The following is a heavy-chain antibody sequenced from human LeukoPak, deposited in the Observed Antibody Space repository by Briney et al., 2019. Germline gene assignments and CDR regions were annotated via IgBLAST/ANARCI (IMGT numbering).Heavy chain of an antibody. J-gene: IGHJ4*02. CDR1: GFTFSSYG. Sequence: PGGSLRLSCAASGFTFSSYGMHWVRQAPGKGLEWVAVISYDGSNKYYADSVKSRFTISRDNSKNTLYLQMNSLRAEDTAVYYCAKDQSSSWLRFFFDYWGQGTLVTVSS. CDR3: AKDQSSSWLRFFFDY. V-gene: IGHV3-30*18. D-gene: IGHD6-13*01. CDR2: ISYDGSNK.